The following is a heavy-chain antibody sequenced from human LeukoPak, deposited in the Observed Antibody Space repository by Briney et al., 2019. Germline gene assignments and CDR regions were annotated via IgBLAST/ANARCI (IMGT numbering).Heavy chain of an antibody. J-gene: IGHJ6*03. D-gene: IGHD3-10*01. V-gene: IGHV3-21*01. CDR1: GFTFSSYS. CDR3: ARDRRGSYYNVAYYYYMDV. Sequence: PGGSLRLSCAASGFTFSSYSVNWVRQAPGKGLEWVSSISSSSSYIYYADSVKGRFTISRDNAKNSLYLQMNSLRAEDTAVYYCARDRRGSYYNVAYYYYMDVWGKGTTVTVSS. CDR2: ISSSSSYI.